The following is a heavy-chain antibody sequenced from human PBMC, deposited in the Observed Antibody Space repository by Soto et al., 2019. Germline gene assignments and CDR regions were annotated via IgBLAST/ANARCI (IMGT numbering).Heavy chain of an antibody. J-gene: IGHJ3*02. D-gene: IGHD2-8*01. CDR3: ARDPLNIVLMDSADAFDI. Sequence: QVQLVESGGGVVQPGRSLRLSCAASGFTFSSYGMHWVRQAPGKGLEWVAVIWDDGSNKYYADSVKGRFTISRDNSKNTLYLQMNSLRAEDTAVYYCARDPLNIVLMDSADAFDIWGQGTMVTVSS. CDR1: GFTFSSYG. V-gene: IGHV3-33*01. CDR2: IWDDGSNK.